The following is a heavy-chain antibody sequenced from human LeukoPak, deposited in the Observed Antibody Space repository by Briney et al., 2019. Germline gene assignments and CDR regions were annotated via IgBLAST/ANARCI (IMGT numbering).Heavy chain of an antibody. CDR3: AKAGVLSEYFQH. V-gene: IGHV3-9*01. CDR2: ISWNSGSI. D-gene: IGHD3-16*01. Sequence: PGRSLRLSCAASGFTFDDYAMHWVRQAPGKGLEWVSGISWNSGSIGYADSVKGRFTISRDNAKNSLYLQMNSLRAEDTALYYCAKAGVLSEYFQHWGQGTLVTVSS. CDR1: GFTFDDYA. J-gene: IGHJ1*01.